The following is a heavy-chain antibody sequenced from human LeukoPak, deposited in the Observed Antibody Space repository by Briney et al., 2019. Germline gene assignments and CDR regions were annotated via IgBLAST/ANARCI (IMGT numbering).Heavy chain of an antibody. CDR2: ITNTGNSM. CDR1: GFTFSDSY. V-gene: IGHV3-11*04. Sequence: GGSLRLSCAASGFTFSDSYMTWIRQAPGKGLEWVSYITNTGNSMGYVDSVKGRFTTSRDNSKNSLYLQMNSLRAEDTAVYYCGRGHWGLDYWGQGALVTVSS. D-gene: IGHD7-27*01. J-gene: IGHJ4*02. CDR3: GRGHWGLDY.